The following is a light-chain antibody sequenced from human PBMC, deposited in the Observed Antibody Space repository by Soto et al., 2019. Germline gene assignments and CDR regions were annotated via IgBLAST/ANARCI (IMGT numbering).Light chain of an antibody. Sequence: IQLPREPSSLSASVGDRVTITCQASQVISTSLAWYQVKPGKAPKLLIYAASTLESGVPSRFSATVSGTGFSLTITSLQPEDFATYYCQQLFDSPITFGQGTRLEIK. J-gene: IGKJ5*01. CDR2: AAS. CDR1: QVISTS. CDR3: QQLFDSPIT. V-gene: IGKV1-9*01.